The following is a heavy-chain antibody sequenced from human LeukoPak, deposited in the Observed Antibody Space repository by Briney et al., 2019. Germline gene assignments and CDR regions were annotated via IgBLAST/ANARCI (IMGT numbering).Heavy chain of an antibody. D-gene: IGHD6-13*01. CDR3: ARHPDGYSSSWYSSP. J-gene: IGHJ5*02. CDR1: GYSISSGYY. CDR2: IYHSGST. Sequence: SETLSLTCAVSGYSISSGYYWGWIRQPPGKGLEWIGSIYHSGSTYYKPPLKSRVTISVDTSKNQFSLKLSSVTAADTAVYYCARHPDGYSSSWYSSPWGQGTLVTVSS. V-gene: IGHV4-38-2*01.